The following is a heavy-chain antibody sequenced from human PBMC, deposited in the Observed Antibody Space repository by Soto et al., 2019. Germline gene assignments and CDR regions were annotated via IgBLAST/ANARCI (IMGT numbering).Heavy chain of an antibody. J-gene: IGHJ6*02. V-gene: IGHV4-59*01. D-gene: IGHD3-16*01. Sequence: SETLSLTFTVSGGSINNYYWNWIRHPPGKGLEWIGYVSYSGRTNYNPSLKSRVNMLVDKSKNQFSLNLTSVTAADTAVYYCARDFGGFMDVWGQGTTVTVSS. CDR2: VSYSGRT. CDR3: ARDFGGFMDV. CDR1: GGSINNYY.